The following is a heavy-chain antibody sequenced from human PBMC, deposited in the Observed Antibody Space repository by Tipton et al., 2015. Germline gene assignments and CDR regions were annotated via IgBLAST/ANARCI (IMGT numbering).Heavy chain of an antibody. J-gene: IGHJ3*02. D-gene: IGHD2-21*01. Sequence: QLVQSGAEVKKSGESLKISCKASGYSFNNYWIGWVRQMPGKGLEWMGIIYPDDSDSTYSPSFRGLVTFSVDKSITTSYLQWSSLEASDTAMYYCARRGCSGDDCNHEAFDIWGQGTMVTVSS. CDR1: GYSFNNYW. V-gene: IGHV5-51*01. CDR3: ARRGCSGDDCNHEAFDI. CDR2: IYPDDSDS.